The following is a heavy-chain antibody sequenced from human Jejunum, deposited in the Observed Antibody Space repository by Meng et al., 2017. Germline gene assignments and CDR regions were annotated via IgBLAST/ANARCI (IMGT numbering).Heavy chain of an antibody. Sequence: QVQLVVSGGGLGKPGCSLRLSCAASGFTFSDYQMSWIRQAPGKRLEWVSCIAPSGSTIYYADSVGGRFTFSRDNAKNSLYLQMNSLRVEDTAVYYCARGCTRPDYWGQGTLVTVSS. D-gene: IGHD2-2*01. CDR2: IAPSGSTI. V-gene: IGHV3-11*01. CDR1: GFTFSDYQ. J-gene: IGHJ4*02. CDR3: ARGCTRPDY.